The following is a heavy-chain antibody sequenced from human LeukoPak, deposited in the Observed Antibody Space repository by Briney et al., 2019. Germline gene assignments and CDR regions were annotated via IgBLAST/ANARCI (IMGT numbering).Heavy chain of an antibody. D-gene: IGHD3-22*01. Sequence: SETLSLTCAVSGGSISGSNWWSWVRQPPGKGLEWIGEIYHSGSTNYNPSLKSRVTISVDKSKNQFSLKLSSVTAADTAVYYCARFTYYYDSSGPGWGQGTLVTVSS. V-gene: IGHV4-4*02. CDR2: IYHSGST. J-gene: IGHJ4*02. CDR1: GGSISGSNW. CDR3: ARFTYYYDSSGPG.